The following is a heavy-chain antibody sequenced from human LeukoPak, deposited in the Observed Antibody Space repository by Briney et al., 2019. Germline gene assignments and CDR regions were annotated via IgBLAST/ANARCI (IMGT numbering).Heavy chain of an antibody. D-gene: IGHD5-24*01. CDR2: INSEGSAT. CDR3: AREGRDGYNYEALDI. CDR1: GFTFSRNW. J-gene: IGHJ3*02. Sequence: GGSLRLSCAASGFTFSRNWMHWVRQGPGKGLVWVARINSEGSATTYADSVKGRFTISRDNAKNTLYLQLNSLRADDTAVYYCAREGRDGYNYEALDIWGQGTMVTVSS. V-gene: IGHV3-74*01.